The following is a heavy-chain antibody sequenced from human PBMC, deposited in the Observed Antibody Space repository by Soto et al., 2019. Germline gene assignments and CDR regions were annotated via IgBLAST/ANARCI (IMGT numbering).Heavy chain of an antibody. J-gene: IGHJ4*02. CDR2: IRSRAYGGTT. D-gene: IGHD3-22*01. CDR1: GFTFGDYA. CDR3: TRPNGDYYDTSDYYTFDY. Sequence: GGSLRLSCTASGFTFGDYAMSWVRQAPGKGLEWVGFIRSRAYGGTTEYAASVKGRFTISRGDSKSIAYLQMNSLKTEDTAVYFCTRPNGDYYDTSDYYTFDYWGQGTLVTVSS. V-gene: IGHV3-49*04.